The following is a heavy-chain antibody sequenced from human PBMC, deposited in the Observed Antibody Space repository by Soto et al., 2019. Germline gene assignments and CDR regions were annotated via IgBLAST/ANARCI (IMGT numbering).Heavy chain of an antibody. D-gene: IGHD3-16*02. CDR1: GGTFSSYA. CDR3: ARGFRVYDYVWGSYRYFDY. Sequence: ASVKVSCKASGGTFSSYAISWVRQAPGQGLEWMGGIIPIFGTANYAQKFQGRVTITADESTSTAYMELSGLRSEDTAVYYCARGFRVYDYVWGSYRYFDYWGQGTLVTVSS. CDR2: IIPIFGTA. V-gene: IGHV1-69*13. J-gene: IGHJ4*02.